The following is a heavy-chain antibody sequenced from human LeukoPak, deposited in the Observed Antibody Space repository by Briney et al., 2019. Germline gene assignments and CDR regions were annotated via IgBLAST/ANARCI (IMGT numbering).Heavy chain of an antibody. J-gene: IGHJ5*02. CDR1: GFTFSSYG. V-gene: IGHV3-30*02. D-gene: IGHD3-10*01. Sequence: PGGSLRLSCAASGFTFSSYGMHWVRQAPGKGLEWVAFIRYDGSNKYYADSVKGRFTISRDNSKNTLYLQMNSLRAEDTAVYYCAKDPLKYYGSGSYYGVDWFDPWGQGTLVTVSS. CDR3: AKDPLKYYGSGSYYGVDWFDP. CDR2: IRYDGSNK.